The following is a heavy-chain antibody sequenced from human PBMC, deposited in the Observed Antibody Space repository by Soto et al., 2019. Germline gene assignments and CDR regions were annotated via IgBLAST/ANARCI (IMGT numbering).Heavy chain of an antibody. CDR1: GFTFSSYW. V-gene: IGHV3-7*01. J-gene: IGHJ3*01. Sequence: GGSLRLSCAASGFTFSSYWMSWVRQAPGKGLEWVANIKQDGSEKHYVDSVKGRFTISRDNAKNSLSLQMNSLRDEDTAVYYCASGTSYTDAFDVWGQGTMVTVSS. CDR3: ASGTSYTDAFDV. CDR2: IKQDGSEK. D-gene: IGHD1-26*01.